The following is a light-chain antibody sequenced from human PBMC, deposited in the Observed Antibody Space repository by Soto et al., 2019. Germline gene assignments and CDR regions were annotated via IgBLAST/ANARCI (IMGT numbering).Light chain of an antibody. CDR3: QQYDNWPPEYT. J-gene: IGKJ2*01. Sequence: MTQSPATLSVSPGERAVLSCTASQSVGINLAWYQQRPGQPPSLLIYGASTRAIGVPVRFSGSGSGTDFTLTISSLQSEDFAFYYCQQYDNWPPEYTFGQGTKLEIK. CDR1: QSVGIN. CDR2: GAS. V-gene: IGKV3-15*01.